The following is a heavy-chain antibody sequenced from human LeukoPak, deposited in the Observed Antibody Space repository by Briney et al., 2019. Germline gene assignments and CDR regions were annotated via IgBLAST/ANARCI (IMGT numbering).Heavy chain of an antibody. J-gene: IGHJ6*03. D-gene: IGHD1-20*01. Sequence: SETLSLTCTVSGYSISSGYYWGWIRQPPGKGLEWIGTIYHSETTYYNPSLKSRVTMSVDTSKNQFSLKLISVSAADTAIYCARHLHTWNGAYYYVDVWGKGTTVTISS. CDR3: ARHLHTWNGAYYYVDV. V-gene: IGHV4-38-2*02. CDR1: GYSISSGYY. CDR2: IYHSETT.